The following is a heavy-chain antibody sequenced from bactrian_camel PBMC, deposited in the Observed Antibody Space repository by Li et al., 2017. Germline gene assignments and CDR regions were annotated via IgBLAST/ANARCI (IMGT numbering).Heavy chain of an antibody. Sequence: HVQLVESGGGSVQAGGSLRLSCAASGDTYSSYCMGWFRQTPGKEREGVAAIDSDGIVSYADSVKGRFTISKDNAKNTLILQMNSLKREDTAVYYCAADCDGTLRGCSDGYCFHEETDFRYWGQGTQVTVS. V-gene: IGHV3S53*01. D-gene: IGHD3*01. J-gene: IGHJ6*01. CDR2: IDSDGIV. CDR3: AADCDGTLRGCSDGYCFHEETDFRY. CDR1: GDTYSSYC.